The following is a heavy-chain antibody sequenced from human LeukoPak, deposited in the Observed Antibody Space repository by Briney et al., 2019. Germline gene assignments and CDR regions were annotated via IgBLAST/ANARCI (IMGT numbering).Heavy chain of an antibody. CDR1: GFTVSSNY. CDR3: AKLVGATGGY. J-gene: IGHJ4*02. CDR2: ISISGGST. V-gene: IGHV3-23*01. Sequence: GGSLRLSCAASGFTVSSNYMSWVRQAPGKGLEWVSAISISGGSTYYTDSVKGRFTISRDNSKNTLYLQMNSLRAEDTAVYYCAKLVGATGGYWGQGTLVTVSS. D-gene: IGHD1-26*01.